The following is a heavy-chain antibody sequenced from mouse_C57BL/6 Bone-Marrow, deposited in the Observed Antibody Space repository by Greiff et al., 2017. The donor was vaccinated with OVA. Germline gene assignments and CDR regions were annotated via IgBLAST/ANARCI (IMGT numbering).Heavy chain of an antibody. CDR1: GFNIKDDY. CDR3: TTGTRAWFAY. CDR2: IDPENGDT. Sequence: VQLQQSGAELVRPGASVKLSCTASGFNIKDDYMHWVKQRPEQGLEWIGWIDPENGDTEYASKFQGKATITADTSSNTAYLQLSSLTSGDTAVYYCTTGTRAWFAYWGQGTLVTVSA. J-gene: IGHJ3*01. D-gene: IGHD2-14*01. V-gene: IGHV14-4*01.